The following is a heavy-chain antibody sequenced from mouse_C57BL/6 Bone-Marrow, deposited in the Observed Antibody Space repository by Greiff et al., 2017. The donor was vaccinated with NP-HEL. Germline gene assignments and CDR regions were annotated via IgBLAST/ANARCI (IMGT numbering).Heavy chain of an antibody. CDR1: GFTFTDYY. Sequence: DVMLVESGGGLVQPGGSLSLSCAASGFTFTDYYMSWVRQPPGKALEWLGFIRNKANGYTTEYSASVKGRFTISRDNSQSILYLQMNALRAEDSATYYCARGTWTYEDYFDYWGQGTTLTVSS. D-gene: IGHD2-14*01. J-gene: IGHJ2*01. CDR2: IRNKANGYTT. V-gene: IGHV7-3*01. CDR3: ARGTWTYEDYFDY.